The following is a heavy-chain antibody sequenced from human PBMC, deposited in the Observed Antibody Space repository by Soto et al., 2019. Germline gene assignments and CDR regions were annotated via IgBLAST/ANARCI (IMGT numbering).Heavy chain of an antibody. CDR2: IYYSGST. D-gene: IGHD3-16*01. Sequence: QVQLQESGPGLVKPSETLSLTCTVSGGSISSYYWSWIRQPPGKGLEWIGYIYYSGSTNYNPSLQGRVTASXXTXTXPLPPKLSSVTAADTAVYYCASQADDYVWGSYQFDYWGQGTLVTVSS. CDR3: ASQADDYVWGSYQFDY. V-gene: IGHV4-59*08. J-gene: IGHJ4*02. CDR1: GGSISSYY.